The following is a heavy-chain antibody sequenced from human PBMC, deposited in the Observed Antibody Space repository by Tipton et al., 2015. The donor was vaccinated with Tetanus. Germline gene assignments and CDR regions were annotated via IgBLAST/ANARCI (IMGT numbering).Heavy chain of an antibody. V-gene: IGHV3-23*01. Sequence: SLRLSCAASGFTFSDYGMSWVRQAPGKGLEWVSSISGSGVQTNYADSVKGRFTVSRDNSKNTLYMQMNSLRDEDTAVYYCAKDPASRGWFDPWGQGTLVSVSS. CDR2: ISGSGVQT. CDR3: AKDPASRGWFDP. J-gene: IGHJ5*02. CDR1: GFTFSDYG.